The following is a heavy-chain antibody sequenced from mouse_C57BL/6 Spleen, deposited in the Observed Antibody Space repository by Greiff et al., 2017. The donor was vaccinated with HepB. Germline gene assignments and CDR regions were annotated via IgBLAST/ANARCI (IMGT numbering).Heavy chain of an antibody. CDR3: ARSDYDGYYYAMDY. D-gene: IGHD2-4*01. V-gene: IGHV1-76*01. J-gene: IGHJ4*01. CDR2: IYTGSGNT. CDR1: GYTFTDYY. Sequence: QVQLQQSGAELVRPGASVKLSCKASGYTFTDYYINWVKQRPGQGLEWIARIYTGSGNTYYNEKFKGKATLTAEKSSSTAYMQLSSLTSEDSAVYFCARSDYDGYYYAMDYWGQGTSVTVSS.